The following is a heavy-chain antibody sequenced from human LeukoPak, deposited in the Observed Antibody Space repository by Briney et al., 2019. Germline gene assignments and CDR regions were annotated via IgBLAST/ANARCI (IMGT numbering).Heavy chain of an antibody. CDR2: IIPIFGTA. J-gene: IGHJ3*02. D-gene: IGHD2-2*01. CDR3: ARGIAWRLGYCSSTSCHDAFDI. Sequence: ASVKVSCKASGYTFTSYGISWVRQAPGQGLEWMGGIIPIFGTANYAQKFQGRVTITTDESTSTAYMELSSLRSEDTAVYYCARGIAWRLGYCSSTSCHDAFDIWGQGTMVTVSS. V-gene: IGHV1-69*05. CDR1: GYTFTSYG.